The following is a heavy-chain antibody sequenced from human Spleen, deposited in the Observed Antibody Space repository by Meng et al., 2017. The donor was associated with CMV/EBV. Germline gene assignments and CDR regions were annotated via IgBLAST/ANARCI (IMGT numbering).Heavy chain of an antibody. CDR2: ISSSGGTV. V-gene: IGHV3-48*03. J-gene: IGHJ5*02. CDR1: GFTFSSYW. D-gene: IGHD3/OR15-3a*01. CDR3: ARGDGDSYDFGALDP. Sequence: GESLKISCAASGFTFSSYWMSWVRQAPGKGLEWVSYISSSGGTVYYADSVKGRFTISRDNAKKSLYLQMNSLRAEDTAVYYCARGDGDSYDFGALDPWGQGTLVTVSS.